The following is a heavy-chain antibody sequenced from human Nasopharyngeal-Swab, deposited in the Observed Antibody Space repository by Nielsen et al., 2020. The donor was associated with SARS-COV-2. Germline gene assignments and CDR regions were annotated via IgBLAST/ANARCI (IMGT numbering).Heavy chain of an antibody. CDR2: IKQGGTQQ. CDR3: TRYCSTTSCPRGFDY. D-gene: IGHD2-2*01. J-gene: IGHJ4*02. Sequence: VRQAPGKGLEWVAHIKQGGTQQYHVDSVKGRFTISRDNAKNSLYLQMNSLRADDTAVYYCTRYCSTTSCPRGFDYWGQGTLVTVSS. V-gene: IGHV3-7*01.